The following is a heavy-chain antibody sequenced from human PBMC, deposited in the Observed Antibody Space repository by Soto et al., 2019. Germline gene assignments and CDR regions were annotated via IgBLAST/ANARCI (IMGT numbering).Heavy chain of an antibody. Sequence: SETLSLTCTVSGGSISSYYCSWIRQPPGKGLEWIGYIYYSGSTNYNPSLKSRVTISVDTSKNQFSLKLSSVTAADTAVYYCARHGGYQLLLYYFDYWGQGTLVTVSS. V-gene: IGHV4-59*08. D-gene: IGHD2-2*01. CDR1: GGSISSYY. CDR3: ARHGGYQLLLYYFDY. CDR2: IYYSGST. J-gene: IGHJ4*02.